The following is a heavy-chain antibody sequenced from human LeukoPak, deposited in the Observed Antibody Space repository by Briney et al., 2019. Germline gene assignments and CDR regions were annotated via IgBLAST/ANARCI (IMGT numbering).Heavy chain of an antibody. J-gene: IGHJ6*02. V-gene: IGHV4-34*01. CDR1: GGSFRGYY. CDR2: INHSGST. Sequence: NPSETLSLTCAVYGGSFRGYYWSWIRQPPGKALEWIGEINHSGSTNYNPSLKSRVTMSVDTSKNQFSLKLSSVTAADTAVYYCARDAPPRIRVYDYVWGSYRSDYYYYGMDVWGQGTTVTVSS. D-gene: IGHD3-16*02. CDR3: ARDAPPRIRVYDYVWGSYRSDYYYYGMDV.